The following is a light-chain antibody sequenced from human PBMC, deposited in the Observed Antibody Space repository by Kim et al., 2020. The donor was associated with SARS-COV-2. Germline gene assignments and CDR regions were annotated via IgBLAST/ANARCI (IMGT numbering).Light chain of an antibody. J-gene: IGKJ1*01. Sequence: ASTGDRVTITCRASQGISSYLAWYQQKPGKAPKLLIYAASTLQSGVPSRFSGSGSGTDFTLTISCLQSEDFATYYCQQYYSYPRTFGQGTKVDLK. V-gene: IGKV1-8*01. CDR1: QGISSY. CDR2: AAS. CDR3: QQYYSYPRT.